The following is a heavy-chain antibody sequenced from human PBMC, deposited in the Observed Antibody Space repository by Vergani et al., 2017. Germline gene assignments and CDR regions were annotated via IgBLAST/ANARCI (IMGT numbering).Heavy chain of an antibody. CDR2: IKNIGDST. J-gene: IGHJ4*02. CDR1: GCTFSSYA. CDR3: GRGSDNYN. V-gene: IGHV3-23*01. Sequence: EVQLLQSEGDVVQPGGSLRLSCVASGCTFSSYAMSWVRQGHGQGLEWVSSIKNIGDSTHYADSVKGRFTISRDNSKNTLYLQMNSLRSEDTAVYYCGRGSDNYNWGQGTLVTVSS. D-gene: IGHD5-24*01.